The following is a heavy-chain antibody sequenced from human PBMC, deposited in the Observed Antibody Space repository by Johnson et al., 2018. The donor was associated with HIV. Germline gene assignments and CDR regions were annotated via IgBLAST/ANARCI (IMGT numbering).Heavy chain of an antibody. CDR2: IIFDGVYK. J-gene: IGHJ3*02. CDR3: ARDVASSSWSEAAFDI. Sequence: QVQLVESGGGVVQPGTSLTLSCAASGFPFRDSAMHWVRQAPGRGMEWLAVIIFDGVYKHHAESVRGRFTISRDNFKNTLYLQMNSLRVEDTALYYCARDVASSSWSEAAFDIWGQGTMVTVSS. D-gene: IGHD6-13*01. CDR1: GFPFRDSA. V-gene: IGHV3-30-3*01.